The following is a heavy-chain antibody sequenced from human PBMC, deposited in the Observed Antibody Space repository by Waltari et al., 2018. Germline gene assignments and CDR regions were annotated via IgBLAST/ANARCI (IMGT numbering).Heavy chain of an antibody. J-gene: IGHJ4*02. D-gene: IGHD3-10*01. Sequence: QLQLQESGPGLVKPSETLSIPCTVSGGSISSRIYYWGWIRQPPGKGLEWIGSGYHNGNTYYNPSLKSRVTILVDMSKNQFSLELSSVTAADTAVYYCARHGGQGSGSQSDYWGQGSLVTVSS. CDR2: GYHNGNT. V-gene: IGHV4-39*01. CDR1: GGSISSRIYY. CDR3: ARHGGQGSGSQSDY.